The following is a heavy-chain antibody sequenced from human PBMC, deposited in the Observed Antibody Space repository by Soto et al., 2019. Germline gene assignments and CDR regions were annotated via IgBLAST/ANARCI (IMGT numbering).Heavy chain of an antibody. Sequence: EVHLVESGGALVQPGGSLTLSCAASGFTFSGYSMNWVRQAPGKGLEWVSYITSSSTSTYYADSVKGRFTISRDNAKNYLYLQMNSLRVEDTAVYYCAKCLGGSCSGGGGDYWGQGTLVTVSS. CDR1: GFTFSGYS. CDR2: ITSSSTST. D-gene: IGHD2-15*01. CDR3: AKCLGGSCSGGGGDY. J-gene: IGHJ4*02. V-gene: IGHV3-48*01.